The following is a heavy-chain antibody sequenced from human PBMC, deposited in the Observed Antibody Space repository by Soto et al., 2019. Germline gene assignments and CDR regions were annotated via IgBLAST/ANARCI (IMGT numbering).Heavy chain of an antibody. CDR3: ARPASGGSRDAFDI. Sequence: GESLKISCKGSGYKFTSFWLNWVRQIPGKGLEWVGRIDPTDSFTNYSPPFEGLVTISVDKSISTAYLQWSTLQASDTAIYYCARPASGGSRDAFDIWGQGTTVTV. D-gene: IGHD2-15*01. CDR2: IDPTDSFT. J-gene: IGHJ3*02. V-gene: IGHV5-10-1*01. CDR1: GYKFTSFW.